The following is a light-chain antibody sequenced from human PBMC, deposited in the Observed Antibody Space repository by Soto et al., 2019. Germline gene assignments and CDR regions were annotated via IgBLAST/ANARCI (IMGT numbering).Light chain of an antibody. J-gene: IGKJ4*01. CDR2: GAS. CDR3: QQYADSPLP. CDR1: QSVGRNY. Sequence: EIVLTQSPGALSVSPGERATLSCRASQSVGRNYLAWYQQKPGQAPRLLIYGASSRATGIPDRFSGSGSGTDFTFTISRLEPEDFAVYYCQQYADSPLPFGGGTKVE. V-gene: IGKV3-20*01.